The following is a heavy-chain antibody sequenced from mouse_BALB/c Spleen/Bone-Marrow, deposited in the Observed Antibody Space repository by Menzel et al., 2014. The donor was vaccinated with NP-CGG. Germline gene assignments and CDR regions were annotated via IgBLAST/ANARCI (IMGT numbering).Heavy chain of an antibody. Sequence: LVEPGGALLQPGGSRKLPFAAYGFNFSSFGMHWVRQAPEKGLEWVAYISSGRSTSYYAATVKGRFTISRDNPKNTLFLQMTSLRSEDTAMYYCARSGIGYYYGSNSYAMDYLGQGASVTVSS. J-gene: IGHJ4*01. CDR2: ISSGRSTS. CDR3: ARSGIGYYYGSNSYAMDY. V-gene: IGHV5-17*02. CDR1: GFNFSSFG. D-gene: IGHD1-1*01.